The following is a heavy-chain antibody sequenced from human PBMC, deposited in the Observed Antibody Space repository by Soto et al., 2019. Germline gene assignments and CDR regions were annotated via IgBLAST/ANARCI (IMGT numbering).Heavy chain of an antibody. CDR2: ISYTGNT. V-gene: IGHV4-31*11. D-gene: IGHD3-3*01. CDR1: GRSISSVGYY. J-gene: IGHJ4*02. Sequence: SETLSLTCAVSGRSISSVGYYWSWVRQHPGKGLEWIGSISYTGNTYYNPSLENRLSISLDTSENRFYLRLNSVTAADTAIYYCARPNDYWNGYGPFDYWGQGSLVTVSS. CDR3: ARPNDYWNGYGPFDY.